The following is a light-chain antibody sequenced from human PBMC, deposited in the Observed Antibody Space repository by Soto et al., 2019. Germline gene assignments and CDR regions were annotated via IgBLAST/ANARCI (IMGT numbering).Light chain of an antibody. CDR3: SSYTNSGSV. V-gene: IGLV2-14*01. CDR2: EVS. Sequence: QSALTQPASVSGSPGQSITIYCTGTSSDVGRYNYVSWYPQHPDKAPKLLIYEVSNRPSGVSNRFSGSKSGNTASLTIYGLQAEDEADYYCSSYTNSGSVFGGGTKVTVL. CDR1: SSDVGRYNY. J-gene: IGLJ2*01.